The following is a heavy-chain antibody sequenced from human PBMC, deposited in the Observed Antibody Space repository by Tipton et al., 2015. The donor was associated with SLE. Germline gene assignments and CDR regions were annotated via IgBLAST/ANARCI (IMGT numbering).Heavy chain of an antibody. D-gene: IGHD6-19*01. J-gene: IGHJ4*02. Sequence: TLSLTCTVSGGSISSSSYYWSWIRQPPGKGLEWIGEINHSGSTNYNPSLKSRVTISVDTSKNQFSLKLSSVTAADTAVYYCARLSGWTGYFDYWGQGTLVTVSS. CDR1: GGSISSSSYY. CDR2: INHSGST. V-gene: IGHV4-39*07. CDR3: ARLSGWTGYFDY.